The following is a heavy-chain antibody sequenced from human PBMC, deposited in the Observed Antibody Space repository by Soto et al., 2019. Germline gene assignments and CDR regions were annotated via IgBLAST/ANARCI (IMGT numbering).Heavy chain of an antibody. CDR2: LDQVGSKT. D-gene: IGHD7-27*01. J-gene: IGHJ4*02. Sequence: EVRLVESGGDLVQPGGSLRLSCAASGFSFSYYWMTWVRQAPGKGLEWVATLDQVGSKTFYVDSVKGRFTISRDNARNSLYLQMNSLRAEDTAVYYCARENWGSYDYWGQGTLVTVSS. V-gene: IGHV3-7*03. CDR3: ARENWGSYDY. CDR1: GFSFSYYW.